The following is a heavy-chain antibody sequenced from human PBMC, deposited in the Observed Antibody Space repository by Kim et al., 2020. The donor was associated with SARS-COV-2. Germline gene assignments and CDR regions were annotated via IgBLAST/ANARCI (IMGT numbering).Heavy chain of an antibody. V-gene: IGHV3-48*03. D-gene: IGHD3-3*01. J-gene: IGHJ6*02. CDR2: ISSSGSTI. Sequence: GGSLRLSCAASGFTFSSYEMNWVRQAPGKGLEWVSYISSSGSTIYYADSVKGRFTISRDNAKNSLYLQMNSLRAEDTAVYYCARALVEGEVLRFLEWLPYYYYGMDVWGQGTTVTVSS. CDR1: GFTFSSYE. CDR3: ARALVEGEVLRFLEWLPYYYYGMDV.